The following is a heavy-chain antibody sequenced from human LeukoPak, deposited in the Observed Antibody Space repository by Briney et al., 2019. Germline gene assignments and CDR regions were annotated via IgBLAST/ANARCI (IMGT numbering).Heavy chain of an antibody. CDR1: GYTFTSYA. V-gene: IGHV1-3*01. CDR3: ARAPSGYCSGGSCYGNWFDP. D-gene: IGHD2-15*01. J-gene: IGHJ5*02. Sequence: ASVKVSCKASGYTFTSYAVHWVRQAPGQRLEWMGWINAGNGNTNYAQKLQGRVTMTTDPSTSIAYMELRSLRSDDTAVYYCARAPSGYCSGGSCYGNWFDPWGQGTSVTVSS. CDR2: INAGNGNT.